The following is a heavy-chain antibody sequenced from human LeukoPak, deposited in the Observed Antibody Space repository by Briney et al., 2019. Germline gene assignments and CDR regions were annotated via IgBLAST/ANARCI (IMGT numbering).Heavy chain of an antibody. CDR2: MYTSGSNNYNQTSVST. CDR3: ARDPNPAL. V-gene: IGHV4-4*07. CDR1: GDSINSSY. Sequence: SETLSLTCTASGDSINSSYWRWVRQPAGKGLEWIGRMYTSGSNNYNQTSVSTNYNPSLKSRVTMSVDTSKNQFSRKLSSVTAADTAVYYCARDPNPALWGQGTLVTVSS. J-gene: IGHJ4*02.